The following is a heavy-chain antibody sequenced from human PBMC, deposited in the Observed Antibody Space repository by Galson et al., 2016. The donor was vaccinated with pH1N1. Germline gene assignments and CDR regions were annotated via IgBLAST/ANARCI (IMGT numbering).Heavy chain of an antibody. Sequence: QSGAEVKKPGESLKISCKGSGYSFTSYWIAWVRQMPGKGLEWMGIIYPGDSDTRYSPSFQGQVTISADKSINTAYLQWSSLKASDTARYYCVGIGSDDLIYYYYMDVWGKGTTVTVSS. V-gene: IGHV5-51*01. CDR3: VGIGSDDLIYYYYMDV. CDR1: GYSFTSYW. CDR2: IYPGDSDT. J-gene: IGHJ6*03. D-gene: IGHD2-21*01.